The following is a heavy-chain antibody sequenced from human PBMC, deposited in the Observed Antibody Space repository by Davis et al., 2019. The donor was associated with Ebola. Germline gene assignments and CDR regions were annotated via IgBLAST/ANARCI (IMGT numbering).Heavy chain of an antibody. D-gene: IGHD2-2*01. V-gene: IGHV3-11*06. Sequence: PGGSLRLSCAASGFTFSDYYMSWIRQAPGKGLEWVSYISSSSSYTNYADSVKGRFTISRDNAKNSLYLQMNSLRAEDTAVYYCARQSPLGYCISTSCYAGWFDPWGQGTLVTVSS. CDR3: ARQSPLGYCISTSCYAGWFDP. CDR2: ISSSSSYT. CDR1: GFTFSDYY. J-gene: IGHJ5*02.